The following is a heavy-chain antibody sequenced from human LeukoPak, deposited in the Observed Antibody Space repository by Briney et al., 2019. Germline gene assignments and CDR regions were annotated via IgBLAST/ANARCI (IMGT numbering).Heavy chain of an antibody. CDR1: GFSLSTSGVG. D-gene: IGHD3-22*01. CDR2: IYWNDDK. CDR3: AHRPTYYDSSGLYFDY. Sequence: SGPTLVNPTQTLTLTCTFSGFSLSTSGVGVGWIRQPPGKALEWFALIYWNDDKRYSPSLKSRLTITKDTSKNQVVLTMANMDPVDTATYCCAHRPTYYDSSGLYFDYWGQGTLVTVSS. V-gene: IGHV2-5*01. J-gene: IGHJ4*02.